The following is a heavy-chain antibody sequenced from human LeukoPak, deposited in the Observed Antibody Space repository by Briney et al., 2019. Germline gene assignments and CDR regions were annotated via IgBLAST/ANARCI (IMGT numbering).Heavy chain of an antibody. V-gene: IGHV7-4-1*02. CDR3: ARDQTSYYYGSGTPRGWFDP. CDR2: INTNTGNP. Sequence: VASVKVSCKASGYTFTNYAMNWVRQAPGQGLEWMGWINTNTGNPTYAPGFTGRFVFSLDTSVSTAYLQISGLKAEDTAVYYCARDQTSYYYGSGTPRGWFDPWGQGTLVTVSS. D-gene: IGHD3-10*01. J-gene: IGHJ5*02. CDR1: GYTFTNYA.